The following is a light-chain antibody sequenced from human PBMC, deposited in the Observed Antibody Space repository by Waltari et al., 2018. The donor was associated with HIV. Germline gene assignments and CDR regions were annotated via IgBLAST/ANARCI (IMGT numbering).Light chain of an antibody. CDR3: SSYTSSSTKV. J-gene: IGLJ2*01. V-gene: IGLV2-14*03. CDR1: SSDIAGYNY. CDR2: DVR. Sequence: QSALTQPASVSGSPGQSLPISCTGPSSDIAGYNYVSWYQHHRGNSPKLMIYDVRNRPSGLASRFSGSKSGNTASLTISWLQADDEADYYCSSYTSSSTKVFGGGTKLTVL.